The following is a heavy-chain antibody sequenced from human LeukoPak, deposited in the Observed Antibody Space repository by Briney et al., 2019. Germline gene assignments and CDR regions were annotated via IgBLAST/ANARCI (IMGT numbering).Heavy chain of an antibody. CDR2: ISGSGGST. J-gene: IGHJ4*02. CDR1: GFTFSSYA. Sequence: GGSLRLSCAASGFTFSSYAMSWVRQAPGKGLEWVSAISGSGGSTYCADSVKGRFTISRDNSKNTLYLQMNSLRAEDTAVYYCARATNYDFWSGLFDWGQGTLVTVSS. CDR3: ARATNYDFWSGLFD. D-gene: IGHD3-3*01. V-gene: IGHV3-23*01.